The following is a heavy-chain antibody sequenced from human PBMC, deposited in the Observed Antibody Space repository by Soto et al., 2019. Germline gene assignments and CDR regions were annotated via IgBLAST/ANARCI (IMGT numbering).Heavy chain of an antibody. V-gene: IGHV4-34*01. D-gene: IGHD2-2*01. Sequence: PSETLSLTCAVYGGSFSGYYWSWIRQPPGKGLEWIGEINHSGSTNYNPSLKSRVTISVDKSKNQFSLKLSSVTAADTAVYYCARVPYCSSTSWYSDWFDPWGQGTLVTVSS. J-gene: IGHJ5*02. CDR3: ARVPYCSSTSWYSDWFDP. CDR2: INHSGST. CDR1: GGSFSGYY.